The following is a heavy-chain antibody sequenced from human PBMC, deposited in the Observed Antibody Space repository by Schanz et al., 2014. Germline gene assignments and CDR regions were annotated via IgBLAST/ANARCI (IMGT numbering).Heavy chain of an antibody. Sequence: VQLVESGGGVVQPGRSLRLSCAASGITLSGYGLHWVRQAPAKGLEWVAVVGDTGTTKFYADSVKGRFTISRDNSRKTLYLQMNSLRADDTAVYYCAKDLYNYGIFDSWGQGTLVTVSS. CDR1: GITLSGYG. V-gene: IGHV3-30*18. CDR2: VGDTGTTK. J-gene: IGHJ5*01. D-gene: IGHD3-16*01. CDR3: AKDLYNYGIFDS.